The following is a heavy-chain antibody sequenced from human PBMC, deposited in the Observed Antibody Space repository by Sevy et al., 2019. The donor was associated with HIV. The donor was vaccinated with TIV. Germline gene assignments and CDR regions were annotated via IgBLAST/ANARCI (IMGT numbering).Heavy chain of an antibody. Sequence: ALVKVSCKASGYTFTGHYMHWVRQAPGQGLEWMGWINPNSGSTDYAQKFQGRVTLTRDTSISTAYLELGRLTSDDTAVYYCARVFPYCSGGSCYSPYDAFDIWGQGTMVTVSS. CDR1: GYTFTGHY. V-gene: IGHV1-2*02. D-gene: IGHD2-15*01. CDR2: INPNSGST. CDR3: ARVFPYCSGGSCYSPYDAFDI. J-gene: IGHJ3*02.